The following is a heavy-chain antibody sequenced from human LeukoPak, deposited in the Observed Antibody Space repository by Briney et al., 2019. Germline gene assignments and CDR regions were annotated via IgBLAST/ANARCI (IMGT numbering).Heavy chain of an antibody. CDR1: GYSISSGYY. Sequence: SETRSLTCTVSGYSISSGYYWGWIRQPPGKGLEWIGSIYHSGSTYYNPSLKSRVTISVDTSKNQFSLKLSSVTAADTAVYYCARDRNQVAFDYWGQGTLVTVSS. D-gene: IGHD2-15*01. V-gene: IGHV4-38-2*02. CDR2: IYHSGST. CDR3: ARDRNQVAFDY. J-gene: IGHJ4*02.